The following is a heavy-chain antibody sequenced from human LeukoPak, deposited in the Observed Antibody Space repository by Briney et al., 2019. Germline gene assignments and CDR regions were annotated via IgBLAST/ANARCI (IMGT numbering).Heavy chain of an antibody. CDR1: GGSISSDY. V-gene: IGHV4-59*08. CDR2: IYSSGST. CDR3: ARNSCPSGSCYDNRGYFDY. D-gene: IGHD2-15*01. J-gene: IGHJ4*02. Sequence: SETLSLTCTVSGGSISSDYWTWIRQPPGKGLEWIGYIYSSGSTNYNPSLKRRITISVDTSKNQFSLKLSSVTAADTAVYYCARNSCPSGSCYDNRGYFDYWGQGTLVTVSS.